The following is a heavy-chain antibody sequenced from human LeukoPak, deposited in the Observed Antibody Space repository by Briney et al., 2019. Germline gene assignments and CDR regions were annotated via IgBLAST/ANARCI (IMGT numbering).Heavy chain of an antibody. V-gene: IGHV1-69*02. CDR1: GGTFSSYT. D-gene: IGHD1-14*01. CDR2: IIPILGRA. CDR3: ATGPSGQGFDP. J-gene: IGHJ5*02. Sequence: ASVKVSCNASGGTFSSYTVNWVRQAPGQGLEWMGRIIPILGRANNAQKFQGRVTITADKSTNTVYMEMNSLRSEDTATYYCATGPSGQGFDPWGQGTLVIVSS.